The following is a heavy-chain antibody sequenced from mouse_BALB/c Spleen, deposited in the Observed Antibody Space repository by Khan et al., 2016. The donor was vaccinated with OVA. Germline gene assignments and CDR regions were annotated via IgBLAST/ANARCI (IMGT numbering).Heavy chain of an antibody. Sequence: EVELVESGGALVKPGGSLKLSCAASGFTFSSYSMSWVRPTPDKRLEWVASISSGGDYTYYPDSVKGRFTISRDNAKNTLYLQMVDLKSGYRAMYYCAGHLTGSFAYWGQGTLVTVSA. CDR1: GFTFSSYS. CDR3: AGHLTGSFAY. J-gene: IGHJ3*01. CDR2: ISSGGDYT. V-gene: IGHV5-6*01.